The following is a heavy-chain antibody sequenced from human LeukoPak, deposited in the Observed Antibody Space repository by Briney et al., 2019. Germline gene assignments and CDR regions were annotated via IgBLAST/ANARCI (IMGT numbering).Heavy chain of an antibody. V-gene: IGHV3-21*04. J-gene: IGHJ4*02. D-gene: IGHD1-26*01. Sequence: PGGSLRLSCAASGFTFSSFSMNWVRQAPGKGLEWVSSISSSSSFIYYADSVKGRFTISRDNSKNTLYLQMNSLRTDDTAVYYYARVGSTLPFDYWGQGTLVTVSS. CDR1: GFTFSSFS. CDR2: ISSSSSFI. CDR3: ARVGSTLPFDY.